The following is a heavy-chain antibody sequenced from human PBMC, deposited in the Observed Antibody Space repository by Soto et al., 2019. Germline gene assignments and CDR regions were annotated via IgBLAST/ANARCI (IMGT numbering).Heavy chain of an antibody. J-gene: IGHJ4*02. V-gene: IGHV3-64*01. Sequence: GGSLRLSCAASGFTFSSYAMHWVRQAPGKGLEYVSAISSNGGSTYYANSVKGRFTISRDNSKNTLYLQMGSLRAEDMAVYYCARGRPVAGTLAFDYWGQGTLVTVSS. CDR1: GFTFSSYA. D-gene: IGHD6-19*01. CDR3: ARGRPVAGTLAFDY. CDR2: ISSNGGST.